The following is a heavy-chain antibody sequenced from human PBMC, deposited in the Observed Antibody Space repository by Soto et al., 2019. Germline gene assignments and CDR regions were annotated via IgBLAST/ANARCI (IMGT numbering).Heavy chain of an antibody. V-gene: IGHV1-69*01. CDR2: IIPIFGTA. J-gene: IGHJ4*02. Sequence: QVQLVQSGAEVKKPGSSVKVSCKASGGTFSSYSINWVRQAPGQGLEWMGEIIPIFGTANYAQKFQGRVTISADESTSTAYMELTSLRSEDTAVYYCARDGGRHSGGIDYWGQGTLVTVSS. CDR3: ARDGGRHSGGIDY. CDR1: GGTFSSYS. D-gene: IGHD1-26*01.